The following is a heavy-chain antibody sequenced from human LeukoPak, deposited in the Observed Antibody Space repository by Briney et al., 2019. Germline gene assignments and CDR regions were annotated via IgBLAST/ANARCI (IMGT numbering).Heavy chain of an antibody. D-gene: IGHD2-8*01. V-gene: IGHV1-69*13. Sequence: SVKVSCRASGGTFSSYAISWVRQAPGQGLEWMGGIIPIFGTANYAQKFQGRVTITADESTSTAYMELSSLRSEDTAVYYCARDLAGYCTNGVCYDPWGQGTLVTVSS. CDR1: GGTFSSYA. CDR3: ARDLAGYCTNGVCYDP. J-gene: IGHJ5*02. CDR2: IIPIFGTA.